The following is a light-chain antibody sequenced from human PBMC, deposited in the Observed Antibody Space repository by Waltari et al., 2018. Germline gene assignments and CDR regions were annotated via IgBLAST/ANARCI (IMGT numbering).Light chain of an antibody. J-gene: IGKJ4*01. CDR3: QQYNRWPPLT. Sequence: EVVMTQSPATLSVSPGERVTLSCRASQSIATDLAWYQHKPGQAPRLLIYHASTRATAIPTRFRGSGSGTDFTLTISGLQSEDSAVYYCQQYNRWPPLTFGGGTKVEI. V-gene: IGKV3D-15*01. CDR2: HAS. CDR1: QSIATD.